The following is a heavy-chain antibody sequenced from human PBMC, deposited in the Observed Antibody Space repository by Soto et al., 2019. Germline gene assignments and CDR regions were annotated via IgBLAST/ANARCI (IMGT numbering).Heavy chain of an antibody. CDR1: GFTFSDYS. D-gene: IGHD2-15*01. Sequence: EVQLVESGGGLVQPGGSLRLSCAASGFTFSDYSMNWVRQAPGKGLEWVSHLSYKGGDTTYYADSVKGRFTISRDNAKNSLYLQMNSLRAEDTAVYYCARDHSHCSGATFYWGVVRLDHGGQGTLATVSP. CDR2: LSYKGGDTT. V-gene: IGHV3-48*04. J-gene: IGHJ1*01. CDR3: ARDHSHCSGATFYWGVVRLDH.